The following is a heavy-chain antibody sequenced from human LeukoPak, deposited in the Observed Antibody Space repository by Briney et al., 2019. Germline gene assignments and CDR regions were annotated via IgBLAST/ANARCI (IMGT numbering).Heavy chain of an antibody. CDR2: IYHSGSS. CDR1: GASISSSDYY. D-gene: IGHD3-3*01. CDR3: ARVTYYDFWSGYRKNYYYYYMDV. J-gene: IGHJ6*03. V-gene: IGHV4-39*07. Sequence: SETLSLTCTVSGASISSSDYYWGWVRQPPGKGLEWIGTIYHSGSSYYNSSLRSRLFISVDTSKNQFSLKLSSVTAADTAVYYCARVTYYDFWSGYRKNYYYYYMDVWGKGTTVTVSS.